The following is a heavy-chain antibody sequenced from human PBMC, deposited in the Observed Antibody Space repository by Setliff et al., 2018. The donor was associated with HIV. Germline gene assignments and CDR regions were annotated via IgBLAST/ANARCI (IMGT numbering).Heavy chain of an antibody. CDR3: ARVPYRSAWFSGGNDAFDI. J-gene: IGHJ3*02. D-gene: IGHD6-19*01. Sequence: GGSLRLSCAASGFTPSNTYMAWVRQAPGKRPEWVSTLYGSGNTYHADSVKGRFTLSRDTSKNTMFLQMNSLRHEDTALYYCARVPYRSAWFSGGNDAFDIWGQGTMVTVSS. CDR1: GFTPSNTY. CDR2: LYGSGNT. V-gene: IGHV3-66*02.